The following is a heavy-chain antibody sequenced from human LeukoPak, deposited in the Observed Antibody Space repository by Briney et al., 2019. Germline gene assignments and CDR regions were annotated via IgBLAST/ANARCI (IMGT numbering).Heavy chain of an antibody. CDR2: ISSSSSYI. CDR3: APVGIYYDSRE. D-gene: IGHD3-22*01. J-gene: IGHJ4*02. Sequence: GGSLRLSRAASGFTFSSYSMNWVRQAPGKGLEWVSSISSSSSYIYYADSVKGRFTISRDNAKNSLYLQMNSLRAEDTAVYYCAPVGIYYDSREWGQGTLVTVSS. V-gene: IGHV3-21*01. CDR1: GFTFSSYS.